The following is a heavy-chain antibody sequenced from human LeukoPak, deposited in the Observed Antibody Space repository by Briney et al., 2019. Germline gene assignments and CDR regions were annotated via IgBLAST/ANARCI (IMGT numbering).Heavy chain of an antibody. V-gene: IGHV3-23*01. Sequence: GRSLRLSCAASGFTFSNYGMSWVRQAPGKGLEWVSAISGSGGTTYYADSVKGRFTISRDNSENTLYLQMNSLRAEDTAVYYCAELGITMIGGVWGKGTTVTISS. D-gene: IGHD3-10*02. CDR2: ISGSGGTT. CDR1: GFTFSNYG. CDR3: AELGITMIGGV. J-gene: IGHJ6*04.